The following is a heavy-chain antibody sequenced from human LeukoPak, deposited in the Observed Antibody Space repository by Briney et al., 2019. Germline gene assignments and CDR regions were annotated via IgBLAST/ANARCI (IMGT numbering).Heavy chain of an antibody. CDR1: GFTFDEFA. CDR3: AEDSYSASGLEGDSFDI. J-gene: IGHJ6*04. V-gene: IGHV3-9*03. CDR2: IGWNGLIV. D-gene: IGHD3-16*01. Sequence: GGSLRLSCTASGFTFDEFAIHWVRQAPGKGLEWVSGIGWNGLIVGYADSVKGRFSISRDNAKQSVYLHMNSLRTGDMALYYCAEDSYSASGLEGDSFDIWGKGTTVTVSS.